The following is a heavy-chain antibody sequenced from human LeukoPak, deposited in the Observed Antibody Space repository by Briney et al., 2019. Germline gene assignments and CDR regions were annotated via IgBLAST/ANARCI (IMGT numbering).Heavy chain of an antibody. J-gene: IGHJ4*02. Sequence: PSETLSLTCGVSGGSITSTNYWSWVRPPPGQGLEWIGEISLSGYTGFNPSLTSRLTMSLDESKNHLSLNLASVTAADTAVYYCSRESGPFSPFGHWGQGILVTVTS. CDR1: GGSITSTNY. CDR2: ISLSGYT. CDR3: SRESGPFSPFGH. D-gene: IGHD1-26*01. V-gene: IGHV4-4*02.